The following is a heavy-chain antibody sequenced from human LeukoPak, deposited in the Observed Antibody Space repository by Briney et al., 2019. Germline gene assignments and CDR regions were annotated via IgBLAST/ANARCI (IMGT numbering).Heavy chain of an antibody. D-gene: IGHD6-13*01. CDR3: AREPFHSSWFHFDY. Sequence: ASVKVSCKASGGTFSSYAISWVRQAPGQGLEWMGGIIPIFGTANYAQKFQGRVTITADKSTSTAYMELSSLRSEDTAVYYCAREPFHSSWFHFDYWGQGTLVTVSS. CDR2: IIPIFGTA. CDR1: GGTFSSYA. J-gene: IGHJ4*02. V-gene: IGHV1-69*06.